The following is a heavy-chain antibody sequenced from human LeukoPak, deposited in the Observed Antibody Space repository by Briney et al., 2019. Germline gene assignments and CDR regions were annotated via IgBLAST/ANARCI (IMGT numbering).Heavy chain of an antibody. V-gene: IGHV4-59*01. Sequence: SETLSLTCTVSGGSISNYYWSWIRQPPGKGLEWIGYIYYSGSTNYNPSLKSRVTISVDTSKNQFSLKLSSVTAADTAVYYCARGGYSGYDFGAWGQGTLVTVSS. D-gene: IGHD5-12*01. CDR2: IYYSGST. CDR3: ARGGYSGYDFGA. J-gene: IGHJ5*02. CDR1: GGSISNYY.